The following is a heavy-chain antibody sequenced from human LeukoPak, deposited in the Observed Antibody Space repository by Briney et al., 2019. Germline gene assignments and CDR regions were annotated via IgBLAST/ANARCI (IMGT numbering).Heavy chain of an antibody. V-gene: IGHV3-23*01. CDR1: GFTFSSYA. J-gene: IGHJ4*02. Sequence: GGSLRLSCAASGFTFSSYAMSWVRQAPGKGLEWVSAISGSGGSTYYADSVKGRLTISRDNSKNTLYLQMNSLRAEDTAVYYCAKGGPEMATISYFDYWSQGTLVTVSS. CDR3: AKGGPEMATISYFDY. D-gene: IGHD5-24*01. CDR2: ISGSGGST.